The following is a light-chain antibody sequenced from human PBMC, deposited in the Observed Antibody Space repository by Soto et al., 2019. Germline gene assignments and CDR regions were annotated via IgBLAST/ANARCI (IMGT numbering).Light chain of an antibody. J-gene: IGLJ2*01. CDR2: EGS. CDR3: CSYAGSFTLDV. CDR1: SSDVGNYNL. V-gene: IGLV2-23*03. Sequence: QSALTQPASVSGSPGQSITISCTGTSSDVGNYNLVSWYQQCPGKAPKLIIYEGSRRPSGVSNGFSVSKSGNTASLTISGLQAEDEADYYCCSYAGSFTLDVFGGGTKLTVL.